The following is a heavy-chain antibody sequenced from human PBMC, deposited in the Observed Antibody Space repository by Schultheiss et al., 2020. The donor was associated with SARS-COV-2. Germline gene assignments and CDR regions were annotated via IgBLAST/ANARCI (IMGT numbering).Heavy chain of an antibody. V-gene: IGHV4-31*03. J-gene: IGHJ2*01. CDR1: GGSISSGDYY. D-gene: IGHD6-19*01. CDR3: ARELVGSAAL. Sequence: TLSLTCTVSGGSISSGDYYWSWIRQHPGEGLEWIGYIHDSGSTYYNSSLRSRATISLDTSKNQFSLKIGSVTAADTAVYYCARELVGSAALWGRGTLVTVSS. CDR2: IHDSGST.